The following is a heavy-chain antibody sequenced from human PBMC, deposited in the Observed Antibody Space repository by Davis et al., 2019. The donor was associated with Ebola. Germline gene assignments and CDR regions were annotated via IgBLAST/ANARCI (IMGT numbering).Heavy chain of an antibody. CDR3: ARGVGRSSSKAMDV. J-gene: IGHJ6*02. Sequence: MPSETLSLTCTVSGGSISSGDYYWSWIRQPPGKGLEWIGKIYHSGSTDYNPSLKSRVTMSVDKSQNQFSLNLSSVTAADTAVYYCARGVGRSSSKAMDVWGQGTTVTVYS. CDR1: GGSISSGDYY. D-gene: IGHD6-13*01. CDR2: IYHSGST. V-gene: IGHV4-39*07.